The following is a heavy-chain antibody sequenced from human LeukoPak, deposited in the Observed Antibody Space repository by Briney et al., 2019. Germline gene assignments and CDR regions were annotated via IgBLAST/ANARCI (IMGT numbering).Heavy chain of an antibody. V-gene: IGHV3-53*01. D-gene: IGHD5-24*01. CDR1: GLTVSTNY. J-gene: IGHJ4*02. CDR3: ARTFLSGDGYKVGYFDY. Sequence: GGSLRLSCAPSGLTVSTNYMRWVRQAPGKGLEWVSLIYSGGSTYYADSVKGRFTISRDNSKNTLYLQMNSLTAEDTAVYYCARTFLSGDGYKVGYFDYWGQGTLVTVSS. CDR2: IYSGGST.